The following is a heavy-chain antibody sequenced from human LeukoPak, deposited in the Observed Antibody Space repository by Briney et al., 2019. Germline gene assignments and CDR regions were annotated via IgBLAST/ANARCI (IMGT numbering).Heavy chain of an antibody. V-gene: IGHV1-8*01. CDR2: MNPNSGNT. D-gene: IGHD6-19*01. CDR1: GYTFTSYD. J-gene: IGHJ4*02. Sequence: ASVKVSCKASGYTFTSYDVNWVRQATGQGLEWMGWMNPNSGNTAYAQTFQGRVTMTRNTSISTAYMELSSLRSEDTAVYYCAREEGSGWYAVGYWGQGTLVTVSS. CDR3: AREEGSGWYAVGY.